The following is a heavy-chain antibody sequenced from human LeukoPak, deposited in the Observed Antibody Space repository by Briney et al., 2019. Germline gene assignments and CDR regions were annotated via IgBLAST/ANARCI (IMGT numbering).Heavy chain of an antibody. CDR2: IYYSGST. J-gene: IGHJ6*03. D-gene: IGHD6-6*01. CDR3: ARDFSSSSTVYYYYYMDV. Sequence: SETLSLTCTVSGGSISSSSYYWGWIRQPPGKGLEWIGSIYYSGSTYYNPFLKSRVTISVDTSKNQFSLKLSSVTAAVTAVYYCARDFSSSSTVYYYYYMDVWGKGTTVTVSS. V-gene: IGHV4-39*07. CDR1: GGSISSSSYY.